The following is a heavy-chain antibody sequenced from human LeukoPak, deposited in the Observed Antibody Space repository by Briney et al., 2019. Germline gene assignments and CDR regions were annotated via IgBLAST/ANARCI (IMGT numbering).Heavy chain of an antibody. CDR2: LSWNSGNL. J-gene: IGHJ4*02. CDR3: VKGGNGYRGVIDY. Sequence: GGSLRLSCAASGFTFDDYAMHWVRQAPGKGLEWVSGLSWNSGNLGYADSVKGRFTISRDNAKKSLFLQMNSLRAEDTALYYCVKGGNGYRGVIDYWGQGTLVTVSS. D-gene: IGHD5-18*01. CDR1: GFTFDDYA. V-gene: IGHV3-9*01.